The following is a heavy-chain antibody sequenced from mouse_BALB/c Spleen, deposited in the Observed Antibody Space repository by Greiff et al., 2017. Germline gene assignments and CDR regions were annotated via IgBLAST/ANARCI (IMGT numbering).Heavy chain of an antibody. CDR2: INPYNDGT. Sequence: VQLKESGPELVKPGASVKMSCKASGYTFTSYVMHWVKQKPGQGLEWIGYINPYNDGTKYNEKFKGKATLTSDKSSSTAYMELSSLTSEDSAVYYCARLRYYGYCDYWGQGTTLTVSS. J-gene: IGHJ2*01. V-gene: IGHV1-14*01. CDR3: ARLRYYGYCDY. D-gene: IGHD1-1*01. CDR1: GYTFTSYV.